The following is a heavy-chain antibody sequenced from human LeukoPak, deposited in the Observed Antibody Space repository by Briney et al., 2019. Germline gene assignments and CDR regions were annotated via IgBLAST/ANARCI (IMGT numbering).Heavy chain of an antibody. J-gene: IGHJ4*02. CDR3: AAEDGSGSSFDY. CDR1: GFTFSSYS. CDR2: ISSSSSTI. D-gene: IGHD3-10*01. Sequence: GGSLRLSCAASGFTFSSYSMNWVRQAPGKGLEWVSYISSSSSTIYYADSVKGRFNISRDNAKNSLYMQMNSLRAEDTAVYYCAAEDGSGSSFDYWGQGTLVTVSS. V-gene: IGHV3-48*01.